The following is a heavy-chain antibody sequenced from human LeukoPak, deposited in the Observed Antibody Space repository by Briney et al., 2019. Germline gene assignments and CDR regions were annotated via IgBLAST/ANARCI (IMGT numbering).Heavy chain of an antibody. V-gene: IGHV4-39*01. CDR3: ARWDSSSAFDY. CDR2: IYYSGST. CDR1: GGSISSSSYY. Sequence: PSETLSLTCTVSGGSISSSSYYWGWIRQPPGKRLEWIGSIYYSGSTYNNPSLKSRVTISVDTSKSQFFLKLSSVTAADTAVYYCARWDSSSAFDYWGRGTLVTVSS. D-gene: IGHD3-22*01. J-gene: IGHJ4*02.